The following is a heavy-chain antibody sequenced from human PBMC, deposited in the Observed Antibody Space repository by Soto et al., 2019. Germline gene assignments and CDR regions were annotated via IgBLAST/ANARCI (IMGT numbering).Heavy chain of an antibody. Sequence: PGGSLRLSCVVTGLNFDGFAMHWVRQAPGKGLEWVSGSTWNSRGLAYADSVKGRFTISRDNARNSLYLQMDSLRDEDTALYYCSKGRYDFWSPYYFDSWGQGTLVTVSS. J-gene: IGHJ4*02. D-gene: IGHD3-3*01. CDR2: STWNSRGL. V-gene: IGHV3-9*01. CDR1: GLNFDGFA. CDR3: SKGRYDFWSPYYFDS.